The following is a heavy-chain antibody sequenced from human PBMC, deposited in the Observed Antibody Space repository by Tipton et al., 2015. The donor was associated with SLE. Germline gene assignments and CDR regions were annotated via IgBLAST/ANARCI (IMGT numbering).Heavy chain of an antibody. D-gene: IGHD6-19*01. V-gene: IGHV3-49*04. Sequence: SLRLSCTSSGFTFGDYAVRWVRQAPGKGLEWIGFIRSKVYGETTQYAASVKGRFIISRDDSKNIAYLQMNSLTTEDTAVYYCTRDQLRGWYYFDYWGQGTLVTVSS. CDR2: IRSKVYGETT. CDR3: TRDQLRGWYYFDY. CDR1: GFTFGDYA. J-gene: IGHJ4*02.